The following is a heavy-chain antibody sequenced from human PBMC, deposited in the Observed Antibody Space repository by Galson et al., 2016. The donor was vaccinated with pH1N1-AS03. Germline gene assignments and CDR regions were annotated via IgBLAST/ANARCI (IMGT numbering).Heavy chain of an antibody. Sequence: SLRLSCAASGFTFSTYWMHWVRQVPGKGLVWVSRISGDGSTPIYADSVKGRFTISRDNAKNTSYLQMNSLRVEDTAVYYCARPVRRTAEDYWGQGTLVTVSS. CDR2: ISGDGSTP. V-gene: IGHV3-74*01. D-gene: IGHD1-1*01. J-gene: IGHJ4*02. CDR1: GFTFSTYW. CDR3: ARPVRRTAEDY.